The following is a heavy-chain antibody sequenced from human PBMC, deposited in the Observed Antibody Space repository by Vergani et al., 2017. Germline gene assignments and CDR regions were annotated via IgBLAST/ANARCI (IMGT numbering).Heavy chain of an antibody. CDR2: ISYDGSNK. Sequence: QVQLVESGGGVVQPGRSLRLSCAASGFTFSSYAMHWVRQAPGKGLEWVAVISYDGSNKYYADSVKGRFTISRDNSKNTLYLQMNSLRAEDTAVYYCARDGYDILTGYYNLLVYWGQGTLVTVSS. J-gene: IGHJ4*02. V-gene: IGHV3-30-3*01. D-gene: IGHD3-9*01. CDR3: ARDGYDILTGYYNLLVY. CDR1: GFTFSSYA.